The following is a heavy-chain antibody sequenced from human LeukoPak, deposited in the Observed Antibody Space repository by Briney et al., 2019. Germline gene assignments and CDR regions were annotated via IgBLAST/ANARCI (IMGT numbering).Heavy chain of an antibody. CDR2: INPSGGST. CDR1: EYTFTSYY. D-gene: IGHD3-3*01. CDR3: ARDIVSPVNITIFGVVINYPKALDH. V-gene: IGHV1-46*01. Sequence: GASVKVSCKASEYTFTSYYMHWVRQAPGQGLEWMGIINPSGGSTSYAQKFQGRVTMTRDMSTSTVYMELSSLRSEDTAVYYCARDIVSPVNITIFGVVINYPKALDHWGQGTLVTVSS. J-gene: IGHJ4*02.